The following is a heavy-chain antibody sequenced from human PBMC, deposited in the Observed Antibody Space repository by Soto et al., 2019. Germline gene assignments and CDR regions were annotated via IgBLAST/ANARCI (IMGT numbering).Heavy chain of an antibody. J-gene: IGHJ5*02. Sequence: SETLSLTCTVSGGSISSSSYYWGWIRQPPEKGLEWIGSIYYSGSTYYNPSLKSRVTISVDTSKNQFSLKLSSVTAANTAVYYCACFVRLLSWTNREWFXPWAQGTLVTVSS. CDR3: ACFVRLLSWTNREWFXP. D-gene: IGHD2-15*01. CDR1: GGSISSSSYY. CDR2: IYYSGST. V-gene: IGHV4-39*01.